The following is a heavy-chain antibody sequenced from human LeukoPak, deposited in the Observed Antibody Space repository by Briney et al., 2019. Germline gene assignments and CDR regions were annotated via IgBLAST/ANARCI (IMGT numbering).Heavy chain of an antibody. V-gene: IGHV3-74*01. CDR3: ARDGPDSSGYGILDY. CDR1: GFTFSSYW. D-gene: IGHD3-22*01. Sequence: GESLRLSCAASGFTFSSYWMHWVRQAPGKGLVWVSRINSDGSSTSYADSVKGRFTISRDNAKNTLYLQMNSLRAEDTAVYYCARDGPDSSGYGILDYWGQGTLVTVSS. J-gene: IGHJ4*02. CDR2: INSDGSST.